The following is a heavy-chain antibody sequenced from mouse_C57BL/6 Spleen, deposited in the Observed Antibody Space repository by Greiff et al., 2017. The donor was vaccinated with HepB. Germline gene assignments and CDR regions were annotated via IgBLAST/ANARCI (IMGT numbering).Heavy chain of an antibody. CDR1: GFTFSSYA. D-gene: IGHD1-1*01. J-gene: IGHJ1*03. CDR3: TRDGTVVATEDGYWYFDV. CDR2: ISSGGDYI. Sequence: EVKLMESGEGLVKPGGSLKLSCAASGFTFSSYAMSWVRQTPEKRLEWVAYISSGGDYIYYADTVKGRFTISRDNARNTLYLQMSSLKSEDTAMYYCTRDGTVVATEDGYWYFDVWGTGTTVTVSS. V-gene: IGHV5-9-1*02.